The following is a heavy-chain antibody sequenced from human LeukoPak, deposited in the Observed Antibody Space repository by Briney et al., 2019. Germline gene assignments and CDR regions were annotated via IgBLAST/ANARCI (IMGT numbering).Heavy chain of an antibody. D-gene: IGHD6-19*01. Sequence: GASVTVSCKASGGTFSIYAISWVRQAPGQGLEWMGRIIPILGIANYAQKFQGRVTITADKSTSTAYMELSSLRSEDTAVYYCARDRFPSEAGLDYWGQGTLVTVSS. CDR2: IIPILGIA. CDR1: GGTFSIYA. J-gene: IGHJ4*02. CDR3: ARDRFPSEAGLDY. V-gene: IGHV1-69*04.